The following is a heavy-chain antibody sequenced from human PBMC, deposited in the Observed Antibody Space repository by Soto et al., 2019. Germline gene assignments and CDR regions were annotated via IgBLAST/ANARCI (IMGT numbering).Heavy chain of an antibody. CDR3: TTDSHFTMKLVRFDY. CDR2: IKSKIDGGTT. CDR1: GSTFSNYA. V-gene: IGHV3-15*01. J-gene: IGHJ4*01. Sequence: PGGSLRLSCAASGSTFSNYAMARVRQAPGKGLEWVGRIKSKIDGGTTDFAAPVKGRFAISRDDSRNMVYFQMNSLEIEDTAVYYCTTDSHFTMKLVRFDYWGLGTLVTVSS. D-gene: IGHD3-22*01.